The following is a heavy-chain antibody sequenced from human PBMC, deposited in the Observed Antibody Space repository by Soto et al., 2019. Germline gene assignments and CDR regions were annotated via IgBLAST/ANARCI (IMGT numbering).Heavy chain of an antibody. J-gene: IGHJ3*02. CDR3: ARAGLLDGYNDAFDI. D-gene: IGHD5-12*01. CDR2: IYYSGST. CDR1: GGSISSYY. V-gene: IGHV4-59*01. Sequence: SETLSLTCTVSGGSISSYYWSWIRQPPGKGLEWIGYIYYSGSTNYNPSLKSRVTISVDTSKNQFSLKLSSVTAADTAVYYCARAGLLDGYNDAFDIWGQGTMVTVSS.